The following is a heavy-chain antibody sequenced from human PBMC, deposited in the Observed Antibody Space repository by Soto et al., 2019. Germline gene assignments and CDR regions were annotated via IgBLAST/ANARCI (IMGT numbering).Heavy chain of an antibody. Sequence: QVQLVAAGGGVVQPGRSLSLSCASSGFTFSSYGLHWFRQAPGKGLEWVAVISYDGSNKYYADSVKGRFTISRDKSKNTLYVQMNSLRAEDTAVYYCAKEVYGGPDYYYYGMDVWGQGTTVTVSS. CDR2: ISYDGSNK. CDR1: GFTFSSYG. J-gene: IGHJ6*02. D-gene: IGHD4-17*01. V-gene: IGHV3-30*18. CDR3: AKEVYGGPDYYYYGMDV.